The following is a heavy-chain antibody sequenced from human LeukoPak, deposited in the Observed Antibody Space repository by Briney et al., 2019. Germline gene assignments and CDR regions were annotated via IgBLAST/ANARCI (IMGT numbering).Heavy chain of an antibody. CDR2: ISWNSGSV. V-gene: IGHV3-9*01. J-gene: IGHJ4*02. CDR1: GFTFDDYA. CDR3: AKASRGFDY. D-gene: IGHD6-13*01. Sequence: GGSLGLSCAASGFTFDDYAMHWVRQAPGKGLEWVSGISWNSGSVGYADSVKGRFTISRDNAKNSLYLQMNSLRAEDTALYYCAKASRGFDYWGQGTLVTVSS.